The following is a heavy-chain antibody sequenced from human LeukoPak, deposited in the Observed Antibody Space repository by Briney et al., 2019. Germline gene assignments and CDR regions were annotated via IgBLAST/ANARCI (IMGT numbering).Heavy chain of an antibody. V-gene: IGHV1-3*01. D-gene: IGHD3-16*01. Sequence: ASVEVSCKASGYTFTNYAVHWVRQAPGQRLEWMGWINAGNHNTKYSQKFQGRVTITRDTSASTAYMELSSLRSEDTAVYYCARGGEITFKDYWGQGTLVTASS. CDR2: INAGNHNT. J-gene: IGHJ4*02. CDR3: ARGGEITFKDY. CDR1: GYTFTNYA.